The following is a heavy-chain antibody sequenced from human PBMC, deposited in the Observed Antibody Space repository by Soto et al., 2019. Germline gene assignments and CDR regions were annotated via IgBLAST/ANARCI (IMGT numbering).Heavy chain of an antibody. D-gene: IGHD1-26*01. Sequence: QLQLQESGPGLVKPSETLSLTCTVSGGSISSSSYYWGWIRQPPGKGLEWIGTIYHSGSTYYKPSLKSPVTISVDTSKNQFSLKLNSVTAADTAIYYCAREMGGSIDYWGQGTLVTVSS. CDR3: AREMGGSIDY. J-gene: IGHJ4*02. CDR1: GGSISSSSYY. V-gene: IGHV4-39*01. CDR2: IYHSGST.